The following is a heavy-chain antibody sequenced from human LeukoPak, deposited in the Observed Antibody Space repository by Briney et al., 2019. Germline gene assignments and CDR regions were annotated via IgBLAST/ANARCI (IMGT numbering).Heavy chain of an antibody. Sequence: GGSLRLSCVASGFTFNDYSMHWVRQAPGKGLEWVSSISSSSSFIYYTDSVKGRFTISRDNAKNSLYLQMNSLRAEDTAVYYCARGRDFWNGDTTDAFDIWGQGTMVTVSS. CDR3: ARGRDFWNGDTTDAFDI. V-gene: IGHV3-21*06. CDR1: GFTFNDYS. CDR2: ISSSSSFI. J-gene: IGHJ3*02. D-gene: IGHD3-3*01.